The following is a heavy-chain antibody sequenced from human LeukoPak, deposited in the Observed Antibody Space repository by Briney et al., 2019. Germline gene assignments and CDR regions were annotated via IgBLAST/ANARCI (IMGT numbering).Heavy chain of an antibody. Sequence: SETLSLTCTVSGGSISSGSYYWSWIRQPAGKGLEWIGRIYTSGSTNYNPSLKSRVTISVDTSKNQFSLKLSSVTAADTAVYYCARVGITIFGVVETGTFDIRGQGTMVTVSS. D-gene: IGHD3-3*01. V-gene: IGHV4-61*02. CDR2: IYTSGST. CDR1: GGSISSGSYY. J-gene: IGHJ3*02. CDR3: ARVGITIFGVVETGTFDI.